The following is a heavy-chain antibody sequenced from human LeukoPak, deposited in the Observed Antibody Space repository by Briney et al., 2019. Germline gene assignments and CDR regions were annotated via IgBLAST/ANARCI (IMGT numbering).Heavy chain of an antibody. CDR3: AREAITMRTVVINEDYFDY. D-gene: IGHD3-22*01. V-gene: IGHV3-48*03. CDR2: INSGGFTI. Sequence: PGGSLRLSCGASGFTFSNYEMKWVRQAPGKGLEWVSYINSGGFTIYYADSVKGRFTISRDNAKNSLYLQMNSLRVEDTAVYYCAREAITMRTVVINEDYFDYWGQGTLVTVSS. CDR1: GFTFSNYE. J-gene: IGHJ4*02.